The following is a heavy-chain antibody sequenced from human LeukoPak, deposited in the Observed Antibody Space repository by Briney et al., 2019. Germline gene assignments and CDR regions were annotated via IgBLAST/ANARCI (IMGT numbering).Heavy chain of an antibody. CDR1: GFTFSSYS. Sequence: GGSLRLSCAASGFTFSSYSMNWVRQAPGKGLEWVSSISSSSSYIYYADSVKGRFTISRDNAKNSLYLQMNSLRAEDTAVYYCARESRPRFGEENWFDPWGQGTLVTVSS. CDR2: ISSSSSYI. V-gene: IGHV3-21*01. J-gene: IGHJ5*02. CDR3: ARESRPRFGEENWFDP. D-gene: IGHD3-10*01.